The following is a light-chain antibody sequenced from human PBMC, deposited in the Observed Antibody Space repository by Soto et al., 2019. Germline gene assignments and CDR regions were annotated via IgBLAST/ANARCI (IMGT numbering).Light chain of an antibody. V-gene: IGKV4-1*01. Sequence: DIVMIQSPDSLAVSLGERATINCKSSQSVLYSSNTKESLAWYQQKPGQSPKLLIYWASTRESGVPDRFSGSGSGTDFTLTISSLQAEDVAVYYCQQYYSIPFTFGGGTKVEI. CDR2: WAS. CDR1: QSVLYSSNTKES. J-gene: IGKJ4*01. CDR3: QQYYSIPFT.